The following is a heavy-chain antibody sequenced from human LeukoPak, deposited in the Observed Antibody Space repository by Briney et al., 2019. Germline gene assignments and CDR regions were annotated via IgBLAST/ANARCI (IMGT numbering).Heavy chain of an antibody. CDR3: ARDDFWSGYILDI. CDR1: GGSISSYY. D-gene: IGHD3-3*01. Sequence: SETLSLTCTVSGGSISSYYWSWIRQPPGKGLEWIGFIYYSGSTNYNPSLKSRVTISVDTSKNQVSLKLNSVTAADTAVYYCARDDFWSGYILDIWGKGTTVAVSS. CDR2: IYYSGST. J-gene: IGHJ6*04. V-gene: IGHV4-59*01.